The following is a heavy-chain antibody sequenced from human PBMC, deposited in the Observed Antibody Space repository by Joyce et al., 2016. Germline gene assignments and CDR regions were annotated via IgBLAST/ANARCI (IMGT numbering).Heavy chain of an antibody. J-gene: IGHJ4*02. CDR3: ARSMTFYYGSGSFPPFDY. D-gene: IGHD3-10*01. CDR2: ISACNGNT. Sequence: QVQLAQSGAEVKKPGASVKVSCKTSGYTFTSYGITWVRQAPGQGLEWMGRISACNGNTNYAKKVQGRVTMTTDTSTNTAYMELRSLRSDDTAIYYCARSMTFYYGSGSFPPFDYWGQGTLVTVSS. V-gene: IGHV1-18*04. CDR1: GYTFTSYG.